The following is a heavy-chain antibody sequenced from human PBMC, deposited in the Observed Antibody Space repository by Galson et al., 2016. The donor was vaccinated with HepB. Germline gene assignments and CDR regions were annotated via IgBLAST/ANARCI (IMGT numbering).Heavy chain of an antibody. CDR3: ARVTLGPTRAKFDS. D-gene: IGHD1-26*01. CDR1: GGSINSSDW. V-gene: IGHV4-4*02. J-gene: IGHJ4*02. Sequence: SETLSLTCAVSGGSINSSDWWSWVRQVPGKGLGWIGEIYETGTANHNPSLTRRLTMSVDKSKNQFSLNLSDVTAADTAIYYCARVTLGPTRAKFDSWGQGTLVTVSS. CDR2: IYETGTA.